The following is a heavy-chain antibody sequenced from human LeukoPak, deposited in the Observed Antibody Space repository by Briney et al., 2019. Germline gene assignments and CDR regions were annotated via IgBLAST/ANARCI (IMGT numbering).Heavy chain of an antibody. Sequence: ASVKVSCKASGYTFTSYYMHWVRQAPGQGLEWMGIINPSGGSTSYAQKFQGRVTMTTDTSTSTAYMELRSLRSDDTAVYYCATTRVEGKEGSAMGKSPYYFDYWGQGTLVTVSS. CDR3: ATTRVEGKEGSAMGKSPYYFDY. D-gene: IGHD5-18*01. J-gene: IGHJ4*02. V-gene: IGHV1-46*01. CDR1: GYTFTSYY. CDR2: INPSGGST.